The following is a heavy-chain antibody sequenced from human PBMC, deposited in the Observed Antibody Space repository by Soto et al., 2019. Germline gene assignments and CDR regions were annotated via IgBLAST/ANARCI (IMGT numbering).Heavy chain of an antibody. CDR3: ASDRRAWPGVVWLDP. CDR2: ISSSSSYI. V-gene: IGHV3-21*01. Sequence: GGSLRLSCAASGFTFSSYSMNWVRQAPGKGLEWVSSISSSSSYIYYADSVKGRFTISRDNAKNSLYLQMKSLRAEDTAVYYCASDRRAWPGVVWLDPWGQGTLVTVSS. J-gene: IGHJ5*02. D-gene: IGHD2-15*01. CDR1: GFTFSSYS.